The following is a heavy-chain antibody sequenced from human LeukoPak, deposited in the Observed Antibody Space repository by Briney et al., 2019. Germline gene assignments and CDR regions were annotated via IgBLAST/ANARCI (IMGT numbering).Heavy chain of an antibody. V-gene: IGHV3-23*01. CDR1: GFTFNNFA. Sequence: GGSLRLSCAASGFTFNNFAMSWVRQAPGKGLEWVSTICGSGGSTFYADSVKGRFPISRDNSKNTLFLQMNSLRVEDTAIYYCAKAGSSGWSSSGGDYWGQGSLVTVSS. CDR3: AKAGSSGWSSSGGDY. J-gene: IGHJ4*02. CDR2: ICGSGGST. D-gene: IGHD6-19*01.